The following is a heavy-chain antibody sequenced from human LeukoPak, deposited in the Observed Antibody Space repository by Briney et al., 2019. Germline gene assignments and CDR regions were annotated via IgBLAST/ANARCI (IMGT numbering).Heavy chain of an antibody. D-gene: IGHD4-17*01. CDR3: ARHGDYGDYGGAIDY. CDR2: IYYSGST. Sequence: ASETLSLTCTVSGGSIDNSIYYWGWIRQSPEKGLEWIGYIYYSGSTNYNPSLKSRVTISVDTSKNQFSLKLSSVTAADTAVYYCARHGDYGDYGGAIDYWGQGTLVTVSS. J-gene: IGHJ4*02. CDR1: GGSIDNSIYY. V-gene: IGHV4-61*05.